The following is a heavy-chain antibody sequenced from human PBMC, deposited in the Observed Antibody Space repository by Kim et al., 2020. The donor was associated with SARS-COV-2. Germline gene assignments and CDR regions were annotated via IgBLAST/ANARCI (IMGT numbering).Heavy chain of an antibody. V-gene: IGHV3-30*18. Sequence: GGSLRLSCVASGFSFSTYGMNWVRQAPGTGLEWVAVVSYDDNTKYYADSVKGRFAISRDTSKNTLYLQMNSLRVEDEADYYCAKDLRAYPAISGWSLYY. CDR3: AKDLRAYPAISGWSLYY. CDR1: GFSFSTYG. J-gene: IGHJ6*01. D-gene: IGHD6-19*01. CDR2: VSYDDNTK.